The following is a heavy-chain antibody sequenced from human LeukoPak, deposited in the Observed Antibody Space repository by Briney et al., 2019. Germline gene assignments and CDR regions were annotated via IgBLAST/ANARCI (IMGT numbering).Heavy chain of an antibody. Sequence: GGSLRLSCAASGFTFSSYWMSWVRQAPGKGLEWVANIKQDGSEKYYVDSVKGRFTISRDNAKNSLYLQMNSLRAEDTAVYYCATQALCSGTSCHTPRFDYWGQGTLVTVSS. V-gene: IGHV3-7*01. D-gene: IGHD2-2*02. CDR3: ATQALCSGTSCHTPRFDY. CDR1: GFTFSSYW. J-gene: IGHJ4*02. CDR2: IKQDGSEK.